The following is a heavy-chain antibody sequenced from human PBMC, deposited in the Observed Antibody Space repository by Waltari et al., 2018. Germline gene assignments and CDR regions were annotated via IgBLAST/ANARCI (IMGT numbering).Heavy chain of an antibody. V-gene: IGHV4-39*07. CDR2: IYYSGST. J-gene: IGHJ6*03. CDR1: GGSISSSSYY. Sequence: QLQLQESGLGLVKPSETLSLTCTVSGGSISSSSYYWGWIRQPPGKGLEWIGSIYYSGSTYYNPSLKSRVTIAVDTSKNQFSLKLSSGTAADTAVYYCARLINYYGSGSYYYYYYMDVWGKGTTVTVSS. CDR3: ARLINYYGSGSYYYYYYMDV. D-gene: IGHD3-10*01.